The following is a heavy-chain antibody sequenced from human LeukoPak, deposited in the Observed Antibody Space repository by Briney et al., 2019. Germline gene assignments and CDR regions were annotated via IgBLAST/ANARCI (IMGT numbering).Heavy chain of an antibody. CDR2: INHSGST. D-gene: IGHD1-26*01. V-gene: IGHV4-34*01. Sequence: PSETLSLTCAVYGGSFSGYYWSWIRQPPGKGLEWIGEINHSGSTNYNPSLKSRVTISVDTSKNQFSLKLSSVTAADTAVYYCARMYSGSYYVAFDIWGQGTMVTVSS. J-gene: IGHJ3*02. CDR1: GGSFSGYY. CDR3: ARMYSGSYYVAFDI.